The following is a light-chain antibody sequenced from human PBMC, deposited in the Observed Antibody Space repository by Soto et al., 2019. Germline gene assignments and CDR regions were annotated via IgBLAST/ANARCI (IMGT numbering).Light chain of an antibody. CDR1: QSVSSSY. CDR2: GAS. J-gene: IGKJ5*01. V-gene: IGKV3-20*01. CDR3: QQYGSSPIT. Sequence: EIVLTQSPGTLSLSPGERATLSCRASQSVSSSYLAWYQQKSGQAPRLLIYGASSRATRIPDRFSGSGSGTDFTLTISRLEPEDFAAYYCQQYGSSPITFGQGTRLEIK.